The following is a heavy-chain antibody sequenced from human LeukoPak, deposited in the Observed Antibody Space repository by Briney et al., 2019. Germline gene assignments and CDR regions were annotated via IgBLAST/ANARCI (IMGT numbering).Heavy chain of an antibody. J-gene: IGHJ6*03. CDR2: INPNSGGT. D-gene: IGHD6-13*01. CDR3: ARGHPVAAAGTYYYYMDG. V-gene: IGHV1-2*02. Sequence: ASVKVSCKASGYTFTGYYMHWVRQAAGQGVEWMGWINPNSGGTNYAQKFQGRVTRTRDTSISTAYMELSRLRSDDTAVYYCARGHPVAAAGTYYYYMDGWGKGTTVTVSS. CDR1: GYTFTGYY.